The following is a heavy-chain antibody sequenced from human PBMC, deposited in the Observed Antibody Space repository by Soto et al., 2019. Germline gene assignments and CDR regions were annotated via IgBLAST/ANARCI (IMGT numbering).Heavy chain of an antibody. V-gene: IGHV3-30-3*01. J-gene: IGHJ3*02. D-gene: IGHD2-2*01. Sequence: QVQLVESGGGVVQPGTSLRLSCAASGFAFSTFALHWVRQAPGKGLEWVSLVSNDGDRTYYAESVKGRFTISRDDSSNMPSLHIHSVRHEDPAVYYCAARLYCPYASTQGAFDNWGQGTLVAVST. CDR2: VSNDGDRT. CDR1: GFAFSTFA. CDR3: AARLYCPYASTQGAFDN.